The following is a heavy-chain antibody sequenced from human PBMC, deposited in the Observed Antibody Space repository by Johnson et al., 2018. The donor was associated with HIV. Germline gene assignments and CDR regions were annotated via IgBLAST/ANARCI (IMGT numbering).Heavy chain of an antibody. J-gene: IGHJ3*02. CDR3: ARGPLLWRAFDI. CDR1: GFTFSSYA. CDR2: FTSSGTSS. V-gene: IGHV3-48*03. D-gene: IGHD3-10*01. Sequence: VQLVESGGGVVQPGRSLRLSCAASGFTFSSYAMHWVRHAPGKGLAWLSYFTSSGTSSYYADSVQGRFTISRDNAKNSLYLQMNSLRVEDTAVYYCARGPLLWRAFDIWGQGTMVTVSS.